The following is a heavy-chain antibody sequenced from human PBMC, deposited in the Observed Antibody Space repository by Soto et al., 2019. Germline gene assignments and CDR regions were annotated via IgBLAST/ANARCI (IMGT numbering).Heavy chain of an antibody. J-gene: IGHJ6*02. CDR2: INPRDGNI. CDR1: GYTFIAYY. V-gene: IGHV1-46*01. CDR3: ARPLPQWQVRRGSPPAAYGMDV. Sequence: QVQLVQSGAEVKKPGASVKVSCTASGYTFIAYYIHWVRQAPGQGLEWMGIINPRDGNITHAQRFHGRVTLTRDTSTSTIYMELSSLRSDDTAMYYCARPLPQWQVRRGSPPAAYGMDVWGQGTTVTVSS. D-gene: IGHD6-19*01.